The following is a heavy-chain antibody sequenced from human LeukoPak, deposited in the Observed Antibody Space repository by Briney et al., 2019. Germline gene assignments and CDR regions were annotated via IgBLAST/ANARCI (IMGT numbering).Heavy chain of an antibody. CDR1: GYTFTNYG. J-gene: IGHJ6*03. CDR2: ISPKNGNT. D-gene: IGHD2-2*01. CDR3: AKGWGPAAHPFADYYYMDV. Sequence: ASVKVSCKASGYTFTNYGINWVRQAPGQGLEWMGWISPKNGNTNYAQKVQGRDAMTTDTSTSTVYMELRSLRSDDTAVYYCAKGWGPAAHPFADYYYMDVWGKGTTVTVSS. V-gene: IGHV1-18*01.